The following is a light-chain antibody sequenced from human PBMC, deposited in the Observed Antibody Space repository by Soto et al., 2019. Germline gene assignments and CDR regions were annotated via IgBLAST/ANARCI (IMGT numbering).Light chain of an antibody. CDR3: QHYNNAPYT. J-gene: IGKJ2*01. CDR2: SAY. V-gene: IGKV1-27*01. Sequence: DIQMTQSPSSLSASVGDRVTITCRAIQGISNYLAWYQQKPGKVPKLLIYSAYTLQSGVPSRFSDSGSGTDFTLTISSLEPEDVATYYCQHYNNAPYTFGQGTKLEIK. CDR1: QGISNY.